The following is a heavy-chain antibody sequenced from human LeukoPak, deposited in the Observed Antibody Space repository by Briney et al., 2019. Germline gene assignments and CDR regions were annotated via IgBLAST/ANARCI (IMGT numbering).Heavy chain of an antibody. CDR1: GGSISSSSYY. CDR3: ARDKDVITAPGGYFYYMDV. V-gene: IGHV4-39*07. Sequence: SETLSLTCTVSGGSISSSSYYWGWIRQPPGKGLEWIGSIYHSGSTYYNPSLKSRVTISVDTSKNQFSLKLSSVTAADTAVYYCARDKDVITAPGGYFYYMDVWGQGTTVTVSS. D-gene: IGHD6-13*01. J-gene: IGHJ6*03. CDR2: IYHSGST.